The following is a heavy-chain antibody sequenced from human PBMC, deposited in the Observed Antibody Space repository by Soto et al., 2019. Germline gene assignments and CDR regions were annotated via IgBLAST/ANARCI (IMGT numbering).Heavy chain of an antibody. CDR3: ARDDGASGWSNAY. J-gene: IGHJ4*02. V-gene: IGHV3-21*01. CDR1: GFTFSSYS. Sequence: EVQLVESGGGLVKPGGSLRLSCAASGFTFSSYSMNWVRQAPGKGREWVSSISSSSSYIYYADSVKGRFTISRDNAKNSLYLQVNSLRAEDTAVYYCARDDGASGWSNAYWGQGTLVTVST. CDR2: ISSSSSYI. D-gene: IGHD6-19*01.